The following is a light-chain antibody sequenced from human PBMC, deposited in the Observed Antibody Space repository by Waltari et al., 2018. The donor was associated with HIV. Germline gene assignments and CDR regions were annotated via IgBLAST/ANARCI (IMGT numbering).Light chain of an antibody. CDR3: KQVAELPLT. V-gene: IGKV1-33*01. CDR2: YGS. J-gene: IGKJ4*01. CDR1: LDIRHY. Sequence: LQLTQSPSSLSASVGDTFTITCQATLDIRHYLNWYQKKPGKAPNLLIYYGSKLHTGVPSRFSGSGSGTHFTFTITSLQAEDIGTYYCKQVAELPLTFGGGTKVEI.